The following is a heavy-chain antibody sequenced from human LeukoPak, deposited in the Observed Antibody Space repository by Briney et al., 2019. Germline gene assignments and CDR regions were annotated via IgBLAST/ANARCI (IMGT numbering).Heavy chain of an antibody. J-gene: IGHJ4*02. CDR1: GFTFSSYA. CDR3: TRGGSAYSSSWSTFDY. D-gene: IGHD6-13*01. Sequence: GGSLRLSCAASGFTFSSYAMSWVRQAPGKGLEWVSAISGSGGSTYYADSVEGRFTISRDNSKNTLYLQMNSLRAEDTAIYYCTRGGSAYSSSWSTFDYWGQGALVTVSS. CDR2: ISGSGGST. V-gene: IGHV3-23*01.